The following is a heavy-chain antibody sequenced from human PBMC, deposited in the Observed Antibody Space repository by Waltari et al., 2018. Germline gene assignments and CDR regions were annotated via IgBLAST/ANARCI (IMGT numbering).Heavy chain of an antibody. CDR2: IYYSGGT. Sequence: QLQLQESGPGLVKPSGTLSLTCTVSGGSINSNDYKWGWIRQPPGKGLEFIGSIYYSGGTYYNPSLQSRVTISVDTSKNQFSLMLSSVTAADTAVYYCTRSDYGDSGIDYWGQGTLVTVSS. V-gene: IGHV4-39*01. CDR1: GGSINSNDYK. CDR3: TRSDYGDSGIDY. D-gene: IGHD4-17*01. J-gene: IGHJ4*02.